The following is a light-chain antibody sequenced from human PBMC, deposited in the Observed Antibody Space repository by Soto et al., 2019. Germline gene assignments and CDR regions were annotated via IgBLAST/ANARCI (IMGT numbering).Light chain of an antibody. Sequence: DILMTQSPSTLSASVGDRVTITCRASQSISSWLAWYQQKPGKAPKLLIYDASSLETGVPSRFSGSGSGTEFTFTITSLQPEDIATYYCHQYDTVPYDFGPGTKVDIK. V-gene: IGKV1-5*01. CDR3: HQYDTVPYD. J-gene: IGKJ3*01. CDR2: DAS. CDR1: QSISSW.